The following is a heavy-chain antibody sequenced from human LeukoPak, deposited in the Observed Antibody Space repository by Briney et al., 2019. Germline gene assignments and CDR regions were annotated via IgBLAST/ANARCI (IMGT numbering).Heavy chain of an antibody. J-gene: IGHJ4*02. CDR1: GFTFDDYA. CDR3: AKGYTFHGVAHDSGYFDY. CDR2: ISWNSGSI. V-gene: IGHV3-9*03. Sequence: GGSLRLSCAASGFTFDDYAMHWVRQAPGKGLEWVSGISWNSGSIGYADSAKGRFTISRDNARNSLYLQMNSLRNEDMAFYFCAKGYTFHGVAHDSGYFDYWGQGTLVTVSS. D-gene: IGHD3-3*01.